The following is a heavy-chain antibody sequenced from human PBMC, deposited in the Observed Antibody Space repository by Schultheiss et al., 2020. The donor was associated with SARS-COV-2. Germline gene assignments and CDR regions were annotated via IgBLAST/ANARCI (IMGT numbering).Heavy chain of an antibody. Sequence: SETLSLTCAVYGGSFSGYYWSWIRQPPGKGLEWIGYIYYSGSTYYNPSLKSRVTISVDKSKNHFSLKLSSVTAADTAVYYCAREYGPYGMDVWGQGTTVTVSS. V-gene: IGHV4-34*01. CDR3: AREYGPYGMDV. D-gene: IGHD4-17*01. CDR2: IYYSGST. J-gene: IGHJ6*02. CDR1: GGSFSGYY.